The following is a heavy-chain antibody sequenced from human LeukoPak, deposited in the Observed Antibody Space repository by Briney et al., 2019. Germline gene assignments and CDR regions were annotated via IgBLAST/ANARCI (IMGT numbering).Heavy chain of an antibody. J-gene: IGHJ4*02. D-gene: IGHD3-3*01. CDR2: FDPEDGET. V-gene: IGHV1-24*01. CDR1: GYTLTELS. CDR3: ATGGRSTIFGVTPFDY. Sequence: ASVKVSCKVSGYTLTELSMQWVRQAPGKGLEWMGGFDPEDGETIYAQKFQGRVTMTEDTSTDTAYMELSSLRSEDTAVYYCATGGRSTIFGVTPFDYWGQGTLVTVSS.